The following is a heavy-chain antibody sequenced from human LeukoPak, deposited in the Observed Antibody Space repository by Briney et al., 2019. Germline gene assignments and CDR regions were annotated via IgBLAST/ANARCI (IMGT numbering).Heavy chain of an antibody. V-gene: IGHV4-34*01. J-gene: IGHJ5*02. CDR3: ARVQDWFDP. CDR2: INHSGST. CDR1: GGSFSGYY. Sequence: SETLSLTCAVYGGSFSGYYWSWIRQPPGKGLEWIGEINHSGSTNYNPSHKSRVTISVDTSKNQFSLKLSSVTAADTAVYYCARVQDWFDPWGQGTLVTVSS.